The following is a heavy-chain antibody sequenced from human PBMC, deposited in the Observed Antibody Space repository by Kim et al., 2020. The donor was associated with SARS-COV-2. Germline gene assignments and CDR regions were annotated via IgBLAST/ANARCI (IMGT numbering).Heavy chain of an antibody. CDR3: ARGWTGVVLSPILGLGPHYDYYVYGR. J-gene: IGHJ6*02. V-gene: IGHV4-34*01. CDR2: IDHTGAI. Sequence: SETLSLRCAVYVGSFSGYHWTWIRQPPGRGLEWIGEIDHTGAISYNPSLKGRAAISVDRSKNQISLQLSSVTAADTAVYFCARGWTGVVLSPILGLGPHYDYYVYGRLGPGDHSHRLL. CDR1: VGSFSGYH. D-gene: IGHD7-27*01.